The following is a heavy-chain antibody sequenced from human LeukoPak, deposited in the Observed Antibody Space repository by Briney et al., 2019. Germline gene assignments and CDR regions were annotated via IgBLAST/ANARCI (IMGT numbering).Heavy chain of an antibody. CDR3: ARSFGDTRYCSGGSCYSDY. CDR2: TRNRANSYTT. J-gene: IGHJ4*02. CDR1: GFTLSDHY. V-gene: IGHV3-72*01. D-gene: IGHD2-15*01. Sequence: GGPLRLSCAASGFTLSDHYMDWVRQAPGKGLEWVGRTRNRANSYTTDYAASVKGRFTISRDDLKSSLYLQMNSLRAEDTAVYYCARSFGDTRYCSGGSCYSDYWGQGTLVTVSS.